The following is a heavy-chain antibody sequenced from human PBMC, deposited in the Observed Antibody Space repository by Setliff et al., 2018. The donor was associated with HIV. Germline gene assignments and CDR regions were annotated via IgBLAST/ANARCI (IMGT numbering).Heavy chain of an antibody. CDR2: ISGGGTSR. V-gene: IGHV3-23*01. Sequence: GGSLRLSCAASGFTFSTYAMSWVRQGPGKGLEWVSGISGGGTSRHYADSVKGRFTISRDNAKNTVYLQMNSLRPEDTAVYYCATLWMRGGYFDTWGQGTLVTVSS. D-gene: IGHD2-15*01. CDR1: GFTFSTYA. CDR3: ATLWMRGGYFDT. J-gene: IGHJ4*02.